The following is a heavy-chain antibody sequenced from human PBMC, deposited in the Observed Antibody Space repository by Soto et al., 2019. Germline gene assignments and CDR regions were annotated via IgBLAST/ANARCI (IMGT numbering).Heavy chain of an antibody. CDR1: GGTFSSYA. Sequence: QVQLVQSGAEVKKPVSSVKVSCKASGGTFSSYAISRVRHAPGQGLEWMGGILPIFGTANYAKKFHGRVTITADESTSTVYMERSSLRSEDTAVYYCARARIAAACRRAFDYWGQGTLVTVSS. V-gene: IGHV1-69*01. CDR2: ILPIFGTA. D-gene: IGHD6-13*01. J-gene: IGHJ4*02. CDR3: ARARIAAACRRAFDY.